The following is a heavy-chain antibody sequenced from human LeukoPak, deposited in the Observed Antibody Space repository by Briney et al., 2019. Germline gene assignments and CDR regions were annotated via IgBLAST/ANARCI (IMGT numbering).Heavy chain of an antibody. CDR1: GGSISSYY. Sequence: SETLSLTCTVSGGSISSYYWSWIRQPAGKGLEWIGRIYTSGSTNYNPSLKSRVTMSVDTSKNQFSLKLSSVTAADTAVYYCARDEEDIVVVPAAISGSRGSYYYMDVWGKGTTVTVSS. V-gene: IGHV4-4*07. CDR2: IYTSGST. J-gene: IGHJ6*03. CDR3: ARDEEDIVVVPAAISGSRGSYYYMDV. D-gene: IGHD2-2*02.